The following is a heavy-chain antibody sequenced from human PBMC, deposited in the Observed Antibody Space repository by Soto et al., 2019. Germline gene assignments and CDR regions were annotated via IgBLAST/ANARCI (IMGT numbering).Heavy chain of an antibody. D-gene: IGHD6-13*01. Sequence: GESLKISCKGSGYSFTSYWISWVRQMPGKGLEWMGRIDPSDSYTNYSPYFQGHVTISADKSISTAYLQWSSLKASDTAMYYWVCFIASSVMVVFDIWGHGTMVIVSS. CDR1: GYSFTSYW. CDR2: IDPSDSYT. V-gene: IGHV5-10-1*01. CDR3: VCFIASSVMVVFDI. J-gene: IGHJ3*02.